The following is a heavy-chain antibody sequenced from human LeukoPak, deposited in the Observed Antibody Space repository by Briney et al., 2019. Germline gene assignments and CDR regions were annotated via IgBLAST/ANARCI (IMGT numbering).Heavy chain of an antibody. D-gene: IGHD5-18*01. CDR1: GFTFSSYR. Sequence: PGGSLRLSCAASGFTFSSYRMNWVRQPPGKGLEWVSSIFQGGGEIHYADSVRGRFTISRDNSKSTLFLQMNSLRAEDTAIYYCATYRQVLLPFESWGQGTLVTVSS. CDR3: ATYRQVLLPFES. CDR2: IFQGGGEI. J-gene: IGHJ4*02. V-gene: IGHV3-21*04.